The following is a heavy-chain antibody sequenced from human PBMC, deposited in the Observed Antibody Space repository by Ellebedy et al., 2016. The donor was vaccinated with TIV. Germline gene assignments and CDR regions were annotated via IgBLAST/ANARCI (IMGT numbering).Heavy chain of an antibody. CDR2: IWHDGSKK. J-gene: IGHJ3*02. Sequence: GESLKISXEASGFTFSSYGMHWVRQAPGKGLEWVAVIWHDGSKKHYVDSVKGRFTISRDNSKNTLYLQMNSLRAEDTAVYYCARDQGGNYPPGAFDIWGQGTMVTVSS. D-gene: IGHD1-7*01. V-gene: IGHV3-33*01. CDR3: ARDQGGNYPPGAFDI. CDR1: GFTFSSYG.